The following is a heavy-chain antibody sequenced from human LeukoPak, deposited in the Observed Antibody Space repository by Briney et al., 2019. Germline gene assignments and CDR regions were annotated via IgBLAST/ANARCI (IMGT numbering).Heavy chain of an antibody. Sequence: PGGSLRLSCAASGFIVSGNHMNWVRLAPGKGLEWVSIVYSVGATYYEDSVKGRFTISRDDSKNIVYLQMNNLRSEDTAVYFCATERPGSRTLDSWGQGTLVTVPS. CDR3: ATERPGSRTLDS. J-gene: IGHJ4*02. CDR1: GFIVSGNH. D-gene: IGHD1-14*01. V-gene: IGHV3-66*01. CDR2: VYSVGAT.